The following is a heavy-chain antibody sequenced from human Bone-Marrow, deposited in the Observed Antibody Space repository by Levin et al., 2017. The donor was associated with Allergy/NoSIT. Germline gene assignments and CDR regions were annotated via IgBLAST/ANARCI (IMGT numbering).Heavy chain of an antibody. CDR1: GFSFSNYG. Sequence: GESLKISCAASGFSFSNYGMHWVRQAPGKGLERVAVIWYDGRQRDYAESVKGRFFISRDNSRDMLYLQMNSLRVEDTAVYYCARDDRSGKPFDYLGQGTLVTVSS. CDR3: ARDDRSGKPFDY. J-gene: IGHJ4*02. V-gene: IGHV3-33*01. D-gene: IGHD3-22*01. CDR2: IWYDGRQR.